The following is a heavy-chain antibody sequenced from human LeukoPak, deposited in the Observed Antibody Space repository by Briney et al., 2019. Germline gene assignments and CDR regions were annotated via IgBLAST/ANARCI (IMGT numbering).Heavy chain of an antibody. V-gene: IGHV4-59*11. J-gene: IGHJ4*02. CDR3: ARVVLRKGWNYGGPFDY. CDR1: GGSISSHY. Sequence: SETLSPTCTVSGGSISSHYWSWIRQPPGKGLEWIGYIYYSGSTNYNPSLKSRVTISVDTSKNQFSLKLSSVTAADTAVYYCARVVLRKGWNYGGPFDYWGQGTLVTVSS. D-gene: IGHD1-7*01. CDR2: IYYSGST.